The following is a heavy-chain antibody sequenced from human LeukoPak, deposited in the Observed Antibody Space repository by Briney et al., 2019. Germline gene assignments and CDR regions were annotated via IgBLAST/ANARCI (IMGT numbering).Heavy chain of an antibody. V-gene: IGHV4-30-4*01. CDR2: IYYSGST. Sequence: PSQTLSLTCTVSGGSISSGDYYWSWLRQPPGKGLEWIVYIYYSGSTYYNPSLKSRVTISVDTSKNQFSLKLSSVTAADTAVYYCARGVYYDSSGYYRRARYYFDYWGQGTLVTVSS. D-gene: IGHD3-22*01. CDR3: ARGVYYDSSGYYRRARYYFDY. J-gene: IGHJ4*02. CDR1: GGSISSGDYY.